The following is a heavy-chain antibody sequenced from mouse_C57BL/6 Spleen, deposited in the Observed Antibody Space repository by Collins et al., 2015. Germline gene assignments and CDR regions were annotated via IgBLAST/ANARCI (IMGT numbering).Heavy chain of an antibody. Sequence: QVQLQQSGAELVKPGASVKMSCKASGYTFTSYWITWVKQRPGQGLEWIGEIYPGSGSTNYNEKFKSKATLTVDTSSSTAYMQLSSLTSEDSAVYYCSRWGPHYYGSSFWYFDVWGTGTTVTVSS. J-gene: IGHJ1*03. CDR3: SRWGPHYYGSSFWYFDV. D-gene: IGHD1-1*01. CDR2: IYPGSGST. CDR1: GYTFTSYW. V-gene: IGHV1-55*01.